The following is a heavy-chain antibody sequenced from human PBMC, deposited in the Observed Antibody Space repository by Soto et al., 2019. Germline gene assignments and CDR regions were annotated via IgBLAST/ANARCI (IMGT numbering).Heavy chain of an antibody. V-gene: IGHV3-21*01. CDR2: ISSSSSYI. D-gene: IGHD4-17*01. Sequence: GGSLRLSCAASGFTFSSYSMNWVRQAPGKGLEWVSFISSSSSYIYYADSVRGRFIISRDNAKNSLYLQMNSLRAEDTAVYYCARDLSSTVTTFFGYWGQGTLVTVSS. CDR1: GFTFSSYS. CDR3: ARDLSSTVTTFFGY. J-gene: IGHJ4*02.